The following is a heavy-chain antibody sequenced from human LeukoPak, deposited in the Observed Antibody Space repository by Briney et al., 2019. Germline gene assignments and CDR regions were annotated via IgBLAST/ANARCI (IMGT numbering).Heavy chain of an antibody. CDR1: GFTFGTYA. V-gene: IGHV3-23*01. CDR2: IFGIGAGI. J-gene: IGHJ4*02. Sequence: GGSLRLSCVASGFTFGTYAMNWVRQAPGKGLEWLSGIFGIGAGIYSADSVKGRFTISRDNSKNTLYLQMNSLRAEDTAVYYCARIIAVAGTGFFDYWGQGTVVTVSS. D-gene: IGHD6-19*01. CDR3: ARIIAVAGTGFFDY.